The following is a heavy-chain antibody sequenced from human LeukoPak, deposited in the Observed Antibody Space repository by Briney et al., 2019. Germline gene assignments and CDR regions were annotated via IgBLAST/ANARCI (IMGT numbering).Heavy chain of an antibody. Sequence: PGGSLRLSCAASGFTFSSYAMSWVRQAPGKGLEWVSAISGSGGSTYYADSVKGRFTISRDNAKNSLYLQMNSLRAEDTAVYYCARGHSSSWYYDYWGQGTLVTVSS. J-gene: IGHJ4*02. V-gene: IGHV3-23*01. CDR2: ISGSGGST. D-gene: IGHD6-13*01. CDR1: GFTFSSYA. CDR3: ARGHSSSWYYDY.